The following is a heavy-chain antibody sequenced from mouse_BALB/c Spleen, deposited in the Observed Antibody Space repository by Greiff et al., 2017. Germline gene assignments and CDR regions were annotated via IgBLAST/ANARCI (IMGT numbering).Heavy chain of an antibody. CDR3: ARHLYGNYAMDY. V-gene: IGHV3-8*02. D-gene: IGHD2-1*01. CDR2: ISYSGST. Sequence: EVKLMESGPSLVKPSQTLSLTCSVTGDSITSGYWNWIRKFPGNKLEYMGYISYSGSTYYNPSLKSRISITRDTSKNQYYLQLNSVTTEDTATYYCARHLYGNYAMDYWGQGTSVTVSS. J-gene: IGHJ4*01. CDR1: GDSITSGY.